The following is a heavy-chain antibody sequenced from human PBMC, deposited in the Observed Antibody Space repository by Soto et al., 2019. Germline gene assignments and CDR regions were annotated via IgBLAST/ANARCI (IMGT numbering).Heavy chain of an antibody. CDR3: AAAFYDYGDYFDY. V-gene: IGHV1-18*01. CDR2: ISAYNGNT. J-gene: IGHJ4*02. D-gene: IGHD4-17*01. Sequence: GASVKVSCKASGYTFTSYAMHWVRQAPGQGLEWMGWISAYNGNTNYAQKLQGRVTMTADTSTSTAYMELRSLRSDDTAVYYCAAAFYDYGDYFDYWGQGTLVTVSS. CDR1: GYTFTSYA.